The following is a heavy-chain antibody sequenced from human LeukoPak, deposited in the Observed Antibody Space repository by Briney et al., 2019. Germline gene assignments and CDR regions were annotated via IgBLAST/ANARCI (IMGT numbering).Heavy chain of an antibody. CDR2: IYYSGST. Sequence: PSETLSLTCTVSGGAISSSSYYWGWIRQPPGKGLEWIGSIYYSGSTYYNPSLQSQANISEDTSKNHFSLKLSSVTAADTAVYYCARHRKYYDILTGYYEGAFDLWGQGTMVTVSS. V-gene: IGHV4-39*01. CDR3: ARHRKYYDILTGYYEGAFDL. D-gene: IGHD3-9*01. J-gene: IGHJ3*01. CDR1: GGAISSSSYY.